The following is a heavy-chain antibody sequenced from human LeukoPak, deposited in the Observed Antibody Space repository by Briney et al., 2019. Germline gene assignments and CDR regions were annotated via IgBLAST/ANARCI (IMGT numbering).Heavy chain of an antibody. J-gene: IGHJ3*02. CDR3: AREVGSGTFDI. Sequence: ASVKVSCKASAYSLTDHYVHWVRQAPGEGLEWMGWISPNTGGTIYARKFQGRVTMTRDTSIITAYMELSKLRSDDTAFYYCAREVGSGTFDIWGQGTMVTVSS. V-gene: IGHV1-2*02. D-gene: IGHD6-25*01. CDR1: AYSLTDHY. CDR2: ISPNTGGT.